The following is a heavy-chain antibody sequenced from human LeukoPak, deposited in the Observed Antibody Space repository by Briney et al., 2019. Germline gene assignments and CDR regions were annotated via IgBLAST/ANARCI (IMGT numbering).Heavy chain of an antibody. CDR3: ASGVVTTRLPWFGP. CDR1: GGSISSYY. V-gene: IGHV4-59*01. CDR2: IYYSGST. Sequence: SETLSLTCTVSGGSISSYYWTWIRQPPGKGLEWIGNIYYSGSTNYNPSLKSRVTISVDTSKNQFSLKLSSVTAADTAVYYCASGVVTTRLPWFGPWGQGTLVTVSS. D-gene: IGHD4-17*01. J-gene: IGHJ5*02.